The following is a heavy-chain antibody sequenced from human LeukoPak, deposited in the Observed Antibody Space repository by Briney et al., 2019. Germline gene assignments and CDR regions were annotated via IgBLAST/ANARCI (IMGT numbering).Heavy chain of an antibody. V-gene: IGHV3-23*01. Sequence: GGSLRLSCAASGFTFSSYAMTWVRQAPGKGLEWVSGISGSGGATYSADSVKGRFTISRDNSKNTLYLQMNSLRAEDTAVYYCARDWGWFGELLSYFDYWGQGTLVTVSS. CDR3: ARDWGWFGELLSYFDY. D-gene: IGHD3-10*01. CDR2: ISGSGGAT. J-gene: IGHJ4*02. CDR1: GFTFSSYA.